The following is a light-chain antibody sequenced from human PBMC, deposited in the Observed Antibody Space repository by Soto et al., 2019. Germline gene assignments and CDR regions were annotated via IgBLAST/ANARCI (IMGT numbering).Light chain of an antibody. CDR2: EGS. V-gene: IGLV2-23*01. CDR3: CSYAVSRGV. J-gene: IGLJ2*01. Sequence: QSALTQPASVSGSPGQSITISYTGTSSDVGSYNLVSWYQQHPGKAPKLMIYEGSKRPSGVSNRFSGSKSGNTASLTISGLQAEDEADYSCCSYAVSRGVFGGGTKLTVL. CDR1: SSDVGSYNL.